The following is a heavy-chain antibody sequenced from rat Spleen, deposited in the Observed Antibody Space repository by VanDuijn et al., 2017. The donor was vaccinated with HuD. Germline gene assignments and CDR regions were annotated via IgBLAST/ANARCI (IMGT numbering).Heavy chain of an antibody. CDR1: GFTFSDYA. V-gene: IGHV5-17*01. D-gene: IGHD1-3*01. Sequence: EVQLVESGGGLVQPGRSLKLSCAASGFTFSDYAMAWVRPAPKKGLEWVATIIYDGSSTYYRDSVKGRFTISRDNAKSTLYLQMDSLRSEDTATYYCARQVTTVAHFDYWGQGVMVTVSS. CDR3: ARQVTTVAHFDY. CDR2: IIYDGSST. J-gene: IGHJ2*01.